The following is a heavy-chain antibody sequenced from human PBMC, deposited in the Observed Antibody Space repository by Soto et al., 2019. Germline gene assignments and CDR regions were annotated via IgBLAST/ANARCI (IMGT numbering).Heavy chain of an antibody. CDR2: IYHSGST. CDR1: GGSISSGGYS. D-gene: IGHD1-26*01. V-gene: IGHV4-30-2*01. CDR3: ASRPSGSGFDP. Sequence: QLQLQESGSGLVKPSQTLSLTCAVSGGSISSGGYSWSWIRQPPGKGLECIGYIYHSGSTYYNPSLKSRVTISVDRAKNQFSLKLSSVTAADTAVYYCASRPSGSGFDPWGQGTLVTVSS. J-gene: IGHJ5*02.